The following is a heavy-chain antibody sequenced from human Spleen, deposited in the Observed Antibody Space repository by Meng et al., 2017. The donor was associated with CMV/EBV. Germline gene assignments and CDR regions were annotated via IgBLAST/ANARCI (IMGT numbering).Heavy chain of an antibody. J-gene: IGHJ3*01. CDR3: AKARGSWPDDAFDL. V-gene: IGHV3-23*03. D-gene: IGHD6-13*01. Sequence: GGSLRLSCAASGLPFSNYAMNWVRQAPGKGLEWVSVIYSGVISTYNADPVKGRFTISRDTSKNTLYLQMNSLRVEDTAVYYCAKARGSWPDDAFDLWGQGTMVTVSS. CDR2: IYSGVIST. CDR1: GLPFSNYA.